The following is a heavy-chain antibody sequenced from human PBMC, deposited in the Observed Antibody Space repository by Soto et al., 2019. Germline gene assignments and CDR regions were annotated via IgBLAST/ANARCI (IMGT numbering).Heavy chain of an antibody. D-gene: IGHD3-3*01. Sequence: ASVKVSCKASGYTFTSYDINWVRQATGQGLEWMGWMNPNSGNTGYAQKFQGRVTMTRNTSISTAYMELSSLRSEDTAVYYCARPNPLTEFWSGDYDSVGGMDVWGQGTTVTVSS. CDR2: MNPNSGNT. J-gene: IGHJ6*02. CDR1: GYTFTSYD. V-gene: IGHV1-8*01. CDR3: ARPNPLTEFWSGDYDSVGGMDV.